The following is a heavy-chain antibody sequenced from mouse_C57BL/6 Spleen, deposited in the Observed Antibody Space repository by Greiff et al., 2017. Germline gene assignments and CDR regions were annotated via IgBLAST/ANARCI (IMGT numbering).Heavy chain of an antibody. CDR1: GYTFTSYW. Sequence: VQLQQPGTELVKPGASVKLSCTASGYTFTSYWMPWVKQTPGQGLEWIGNINPSNGGTNYYEKFKSKATLTVDKSSSTAYLQLSSLTSEDSAVYYCARDYYSKYVDYYAMGYWGQGTSVTVA. J-gene: IGHJ4*01. D-gene: IGHD2-5*01. CDR2: INPSNGGT. CDR3: ARDYYSKYVDYYAMGY. V-gene: IGHV1-53*01.